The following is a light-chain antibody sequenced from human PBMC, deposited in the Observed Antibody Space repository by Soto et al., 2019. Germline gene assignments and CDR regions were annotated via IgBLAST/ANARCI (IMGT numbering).Light chain of an antibody. CDR3: QQHNQWPIT. CDR2: YIS. V-gene: IGKV3D-15*01. CDR1: QSAGNF. Sequence: EIVLTQSPATLSVSPGETASPSCRASQSAGNFLAWYQQKPGQAPRLLIYYISTRATGIPARFSGSRSGTEVTLTSNSLQSEDSAVYYCQQHNQWPITFGQGTRLET. J-gene: IGKJ5*01.